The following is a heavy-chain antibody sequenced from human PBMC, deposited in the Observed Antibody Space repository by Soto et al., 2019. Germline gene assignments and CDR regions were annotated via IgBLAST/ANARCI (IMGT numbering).Heavy chain of an antibody. Sequence: QVQLVQSGAEVKKPGSSVRVSCKASGDSFSKYTVNWVRQAPRQGLEWMGGIIPRFGTTNFAPTLQGRVTITADQSMITVSMELSSLRSEDTALYYCARGRGLYNSGRSQLDSWGQGTLVTVSS. CDR2: IIPRFGTT. CDR1: GDSFSKYT. J-gene: IGHJ4*02. CDR3: ARGRGLYNSGRSQLDS. D-gene: IGHD1-1*01. V-gene: IGHV1-69*01.